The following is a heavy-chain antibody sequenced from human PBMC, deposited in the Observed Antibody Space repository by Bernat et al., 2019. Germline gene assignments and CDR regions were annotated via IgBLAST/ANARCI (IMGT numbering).Heavy chain of an antibody. J-gene: IGHJ3*02. Sequence: QVQLVQSGAEVKKPGASVKVSCKASGYTFTSYGISWVRQAPGQGLEWMGWISAYNGNTNYAQKLQGRVTMTTDTSTSTAYMELRSLRSDDTAVYYCARDHWGDYYGSGSYWDAFDIWGQGTMVTVSS. CDR2: ISAYNGNT. CDR3: ARDHWGDYYGSGSYWDAFDI. CDR1: GYTFTSYG. V-gene: IGHV1-18*01. D-gene: IGHD3-10*01.